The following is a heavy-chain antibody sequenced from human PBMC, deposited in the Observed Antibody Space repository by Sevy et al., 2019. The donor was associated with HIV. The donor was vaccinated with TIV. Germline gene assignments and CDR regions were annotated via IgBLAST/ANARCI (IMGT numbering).Heavy chain of an antibody. D-gene: IGHD3-10*01. Sequence: GGSLRLSCAASGFTFSSYAMSWVRQAPGKGLEWVSAISGSGGSTYYTDSVKGRFTISRDNSKNTLYLQMNSLRAEDTAVYYCAKDDPHHLITMVRGRDAFDIWGQGTMVTVSS. CDR1: GFTFSSYA. J-gene: IGHJ3*02. V-gene: IGHV3-23*01. CDR3: AKDDPHHLITMVRGRDAFDI. CDR2: ISGSGGST.